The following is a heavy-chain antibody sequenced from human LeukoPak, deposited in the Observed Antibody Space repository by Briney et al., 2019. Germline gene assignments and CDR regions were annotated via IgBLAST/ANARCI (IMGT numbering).Heavy chain of an antibody. V-gene: IGHV4-59*01. Sequence: SETLSPTCTVSGGSISSYYWSCIRQPPGKGLEWIGYIYYSGSTNYNPSLKSRVTISVDTSKNQFSLKLSSVTAADTAVYYCARLVVEVVAAPWAFDIWGQGTMVTVSS. J-gene: IGHJ3*02. CDR1: GGSISSYY. D-gene: IGHD2-15*01. CDR3: ARLVVEVVAAPWAFDI. CDR2: IYYSGST.